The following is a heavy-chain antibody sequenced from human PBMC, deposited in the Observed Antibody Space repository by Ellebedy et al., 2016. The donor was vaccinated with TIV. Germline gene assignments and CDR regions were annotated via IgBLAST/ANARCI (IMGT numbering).Heavy chain of an antibody. CDR2: IYYSGST. CDR1: GGSISRSSYY. D-gene: IGHD2-15*01. V-gene: IGHV4-39*07. CDR3: ARDRSGGGGSCHYYYGMDV. J-gene: IGHJ6*02. Sequence: SETLSLTXTVSGGSISRSSYYWGWIRQPPGKGLEWIASIYYSGSTYYNPSLKSRVNISVDTSKNQFFLKMSTVTAADTAVYYCARDRSGGGGSCHYYYGMDVWGQGTTVTVSS.